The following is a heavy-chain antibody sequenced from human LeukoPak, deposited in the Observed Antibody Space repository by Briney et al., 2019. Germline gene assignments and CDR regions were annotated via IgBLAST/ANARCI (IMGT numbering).Heavy chain of an antibody. D-gene: IGHD3-10*01. CDR2: IKTDGSET. V-gene: IGHV3-7*01. CDR3: VSAIRGSPIDY. CDR1: GFSFSNYW. J-gene: IGHJ4*02. Sequence: PGGSRRLSCAASGFSFSNYWMGWVRQAPGKGLACVANIKTDGSETYYVDSVKGRFTISRDNAKNSLFLQMNSLRAEDTAIYYCVSAIRGSPIDYWGQGTLVSVPS.